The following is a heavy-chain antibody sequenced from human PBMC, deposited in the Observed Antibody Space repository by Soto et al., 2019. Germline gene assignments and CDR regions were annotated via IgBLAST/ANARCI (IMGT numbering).Heavy chain of an antibody. CDR1: GGSVSSGSYY. CDR2: IYYSGST. D-gene: IGHD2-2*02. CDR3: ARVLDYCSSTRCYTGSWYFDL. V-gene: IGHV4-61*01. J-gene: IGHJ2*01. Sequence: QVQLQESGPGLVKPSETLSLTCTVSGGSVSSGSYYWSWIRQPPGKGLEWIGYIYYSGSTNYNPSLKSRVTIPVDTSKNQFSLKLSSVTAADTSVYYCARVLDYCSSTRCYTGSWYFDLWGRGTLVTVSS.